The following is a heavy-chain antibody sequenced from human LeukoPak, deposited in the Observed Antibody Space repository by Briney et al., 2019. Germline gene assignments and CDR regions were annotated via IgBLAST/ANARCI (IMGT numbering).Heavy chain of an antibody. J-gene: IGHJ4*02. D-gene: IGHD3-3*01. CDR1: GYTFTSYG. CDR2: ISAYNGNT. CDR3: AKWNDFWSGLAPVDY. Sequence: ASVKVSCKASGYTFTSYGISWVRQAPGQGLEWMGWISAYNGNTNYAQKLQGRVTMTTDTSTSTAYMELRSLRSDDTAVYYCAKWNDFWSGLAPVDYWGQGTLVTVSS. V-gene: IGHV1-18*01.